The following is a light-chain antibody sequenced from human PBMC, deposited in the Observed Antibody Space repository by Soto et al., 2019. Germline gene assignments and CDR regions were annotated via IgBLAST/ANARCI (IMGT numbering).Light chain of an antibody. CDR1: HAISTW. V-gene: IGKV1-12*02. CDR2: YAS. CDR3: QQANTSPFT. J-gene: IGKJ3*01. Sequence: DIQMTQSPSFVSASVGDRVTITCRASHAISTWLAWYQQKPGKAPKLLIYYASNLQTGVPSRFSGSGSGTDFTLTISSLQPEDFATYYCQQANTSPFTFGPGTKVDVK.